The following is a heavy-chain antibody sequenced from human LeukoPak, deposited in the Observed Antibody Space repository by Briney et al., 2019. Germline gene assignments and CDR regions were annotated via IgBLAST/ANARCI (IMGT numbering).Heavy chain of an antibody. Sequence: PGGSLRLSCAASGFTFSSYGMSWVRQAPGKGLEWVSAISGSGGSSYYTDSVKGRFTISRDNSKNTLYLQMNSLRAEDTAVYFCAKDLCSSTSCYWFDPGGQGTLVTVSS. CDR3: AKDLCSSTSCYWFDP. V-gene: IGHV3-23*01. J-gene: IGHJ5*02. CDR2: ISGSGGSS. D-gene: IGHD2-2*01. CDR1: GFTFSSYG.